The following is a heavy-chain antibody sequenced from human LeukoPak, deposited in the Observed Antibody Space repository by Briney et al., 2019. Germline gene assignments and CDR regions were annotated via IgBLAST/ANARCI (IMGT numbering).Heavy chain of an antibody. V-gene: IGHV4-30-4*08. CDR2: IYYSGST. J-gene: IGHJ4*02. CDR3: ARARGSYLLTYTDY. D-gene: IGHD1-26*01. CDR1: GGSISSGDYY. Sequence: PSETLSLTCTVSGGSISSGDYYWSWIRQPPGKGLEWIGYIYYSGSTYYNPSLKSRVTIPVDTSKNQFSLKLSSVTAADTAVYYCARARGSYLLTYTDYWGQGTLVTVSS.